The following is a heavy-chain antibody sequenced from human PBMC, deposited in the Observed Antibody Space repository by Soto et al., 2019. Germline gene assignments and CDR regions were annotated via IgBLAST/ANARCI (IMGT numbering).Heavy chain of an antibody. D-gene: IGHD6-19*01. CDR1: GFTFSSYA. J-gene: IGHJ4*02. Sequence: ASVKVSCKASGFTFSSYAMHWVRQAPGQRLEWMGWINPGNGNTKYSQKFQGRVTITRDTSASTAYMELSSLISEDTAVYYCARDPGITVADHPFHYWGQGSLVTVS. CDR3: ARDPGITVADHPFHY. CDR2: INPGNGNT. V-gene: IGHV1-3*01.